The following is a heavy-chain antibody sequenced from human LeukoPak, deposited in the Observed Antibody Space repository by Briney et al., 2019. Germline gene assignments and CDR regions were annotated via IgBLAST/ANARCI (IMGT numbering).Heavy chain of an antibody. D-gene: IGHD4-23*01. J-gene: IGHJ4*02. CDR3: ARXAGGRWALDH. V-gene: IGHV4-59*01. CDR1: FGSISGYY. Sequence: PSETLSLTCTVSFGSISGYYWSWIRQPPGKGLEWIGYTYYSGSTNYNPSLKSRVTISIDTSKNQFSLKVSSATAADTAVYYCARXAGGRWALDHWGQGTLVTVSS. CDR2: TYYSGST.